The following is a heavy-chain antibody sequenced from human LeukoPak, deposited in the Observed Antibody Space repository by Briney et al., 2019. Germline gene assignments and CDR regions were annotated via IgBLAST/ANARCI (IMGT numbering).Heavy chain of an antibody. CDR3: ARRRASAFDV. J-gene: IGHJ3*01. Sequence: SQALSLTCALPGDTLSTSGVAWNWARQSPSSGLEWRGRTYYTSKWNTDYAVSVKSRIVVNPHTSKNQFSLQLNAVTSEDAAVYDCARRRASAFDVWGQGTMVTVSS. CDR1: GDTLSTSGVA. CDR2: TYYTSKWNT. V-gene: IGHV6-1*01. D-gene: IGHD6-25*01.